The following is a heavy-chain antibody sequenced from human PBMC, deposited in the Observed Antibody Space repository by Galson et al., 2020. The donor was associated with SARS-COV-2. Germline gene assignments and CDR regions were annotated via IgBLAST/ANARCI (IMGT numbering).Heavy chain of an antibody. CDR2: ISGNDGNA. CDR1: GFSFSTYA. J-gene: IGHJ3*01. CDR3: AKVSEEYFGSGNYIFDV. V-gene: IGHV3-23*01. D-gene: IGHD3-10*01. Sequence: GGSLRLSCVASGFSFSTYAMTWVRQAPGKGLEWVSVISGNDGNAYYADSVKGRFTISRDNSKNTLYVQMNSLRAEDTAVYHCAKVSEEYFGSGNYIFDVWGPGTAVTVSS.